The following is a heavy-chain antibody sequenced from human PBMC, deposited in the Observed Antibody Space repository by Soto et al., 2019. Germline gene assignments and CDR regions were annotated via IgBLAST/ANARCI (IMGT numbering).Heavy chain of an antibody. Sequence: QVQLVESGGGVVQPGRSLRLSCAASGFTFSSYGMHWVRQAPGKGLEWVAVISYDGSNKYDADSVKGRFTIARDNSKNTLYLQMNSLRAEDTAVYYCAKDPYPIVVVPAAYDYWGQGTLVTVSS. CDR1: GFTFSSYG. CDR2: ISYDGSNK. CDR3: AKDPYPIVVVPAAYDY. V-gene: IGHV3-30*18. J-gene: IGHJ4*02. D-gene: IGHD2-2*01.